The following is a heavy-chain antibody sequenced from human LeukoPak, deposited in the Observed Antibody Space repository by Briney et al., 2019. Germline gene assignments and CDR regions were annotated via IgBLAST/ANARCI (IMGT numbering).Heavy chain of an antibody. J-gene: IGHJ5*02. D-gene: IGHD6-19*01. CDR1: DGSISNYY. V-gene: IGHV4-59*08. CDR3: ARNSAVATSRSSFDP. Sequence: SETESLTCSVFDGSISNYYWSWIRQPPGKGLEWIGYAYYSGSTTYNPSLESRVTISVDTSKNQFSLKLTAVTAADTAVYYCARNSAVATSRSSFDPLRERSLVTVSS. CDR2: AYYSGST.